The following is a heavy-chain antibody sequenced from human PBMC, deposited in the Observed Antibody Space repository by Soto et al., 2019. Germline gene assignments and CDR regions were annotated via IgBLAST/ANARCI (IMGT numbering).Heavy chain of an antibody. V-gene: IGHV4-34*01. D-gene: IGHD1-26*01. J-gene: IGHJ3*02. CDR1: GGSFSGYY. CDR2: INHSGST. Sequence: SETLSLTCAVYGGSFSGYYWSWIRQPPGKGLEWIGEINHSGSTNYNPSLKSRVTISVDTSKNQFSLKLNSVTAADTAVYYCARTRGGGSYGDAFDIWGQGTMVTVSS. CDR3: ARTRGGGSYGDAFDI.